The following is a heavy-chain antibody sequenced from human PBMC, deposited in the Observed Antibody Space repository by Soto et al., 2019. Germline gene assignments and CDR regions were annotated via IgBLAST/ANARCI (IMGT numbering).Heavy chain of an antibody. CDR2: INDGNGNT. CDR3: AIRPFSTLFELWLHGTFDP. Sequence: ASAKPCSEARGYGLNSRSRRWLRQSPGQRLEWMGWINDGNGNTKYSQKFQGRVTITKNTSASTAYMELSRLRYEETALYYCAIRPFSTLFELWLHGTFDP. V-gene: IGHV1-3*01. CDR1: GYGLNSRS. J-gene: IGHJ5*02. D-gene: IGHD1-7*01.